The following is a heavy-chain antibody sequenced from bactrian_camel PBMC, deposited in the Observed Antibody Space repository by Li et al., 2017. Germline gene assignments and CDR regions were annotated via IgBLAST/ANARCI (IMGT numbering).Heavy chain of an antibody. D-gene: IGHD1*01. V-gene: IGHV3S25*01. Sequence: QLVESGGGLVQPGGSLRLSCAASGFTFTNYWMHWVRQGPGKGLEWVSSSSSGALSLVYADSVKGRFTISRDNAKNILYLQMDDLKPDDTAMYYCAAQPFRSRGYCGVGTSFTRWYNYLGQGTQVTVS. CDR2: SSSGALSL. J-gene: IGHJ4*01. CDR1: GFTFTNYW. CDR3: AAQPFRSRGYCGVGTSFTRWYNY.